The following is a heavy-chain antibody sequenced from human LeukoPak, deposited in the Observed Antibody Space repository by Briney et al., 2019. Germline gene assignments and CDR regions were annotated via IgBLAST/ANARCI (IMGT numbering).Heavy chain of an antibody. D-gene: IGHD2/OR15-2a*01. Sequence: GGSLRLSCAASGFTFDDYAMHWVRQAPGKGLEWVSGISWHSSRIAYADSVRGRFTISRDNAKNSLSLQMNSLRDEDTAVYYCAKDAYGGATFFYYMDVWGKGTTVTVSS. CDR2: ISWHSSRI. J-gene: IGHJ6*03. CDR1: GFTFDDYA. V-gene: IGHV3-9*01. CDR3: AKDAYGGATFFYYMDV.